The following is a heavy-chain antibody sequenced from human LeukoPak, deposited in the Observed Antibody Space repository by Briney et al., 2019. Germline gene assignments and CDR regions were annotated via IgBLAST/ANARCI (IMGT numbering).Heavy chain of an antibody. D-gene: IGHD3-22*01. V-gene: IGHV1-18*01. Sequence: ASVKVSCKASGYTFTSYGIGWVRQAPGQGLEWMVWISTYNGKRNYAQNFQDRVTMATDTSTSTAYMELRSLRSDDTAIYHCAKNYYYDNTGYWGAFDIWGQGTMVTVSS. CDR3: AKNYYYDNTGYWGAFDI. CDR1: GYTFTSYG. J-gene: IGHJ3*02. CDR2: ISTYNGKR.